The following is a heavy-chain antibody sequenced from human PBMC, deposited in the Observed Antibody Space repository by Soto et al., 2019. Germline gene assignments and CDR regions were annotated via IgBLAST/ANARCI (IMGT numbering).Heavy chain of an antibody. CDR1: GFTFSSYA. D-gene: IGHD6-13*01. Sequence: QVQLVESGGGVVQPGRSLRLSCAASGFTFSSYAMHWVRQAPGKGLEWVAVISYDGSNKYYADSVKGRFTISRDNSKNTLYLQMNSLRAEDTAVYYCARDLLVSDSSSWYPPGYFDYWGQGTLVTVSS. J-gene: IGHJ4*02. CDR3: ARDLLVSDSSSWYPPGYFDY. V-gene: IGHV3-30-3*01. CDR2: ISYDGSNK.